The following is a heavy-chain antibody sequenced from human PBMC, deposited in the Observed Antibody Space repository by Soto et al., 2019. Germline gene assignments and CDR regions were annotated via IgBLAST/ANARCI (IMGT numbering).Heavy chain of an antibody. D-gene: IGHD3-22*01. CDR1: GGSINSGDYY. CDR3: ATAPTYYYDRSGYANAFDM. V-gene: IGHV4-30-4*01. CDR2: IYYSGST. J-gene: IGHJ3*02. Sequence: PSETLSLTCTVSGGSINSGDYYWSWIHQPPGKGLEWIGYIYYSGSTYHNPSLKSRINISVDTSKNQFSLKLSSVTAADTAVYYCATAPTYYYDRSGYANAFDMWGQGTMVTVSS.